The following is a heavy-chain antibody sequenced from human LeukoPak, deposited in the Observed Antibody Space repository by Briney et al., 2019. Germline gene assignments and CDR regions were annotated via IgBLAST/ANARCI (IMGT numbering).Heavy chain of an antibody. CDR1: GGSTSSYY. D-gene: IGHD5-18*01. CDR3: ARKGYTIGSFDY. V-gene: IGHV4-59*12. J-gene: IGHJ4*02. Sequence: SETLSLTCTVSGGSTSSYYWSWIRQPPGKGLEWIGEIYHSGSTNYNPSLKSRVTISVDKSKNQFSLKLSSVTAADTAVYYCARKGYTIGSFDYWGQGTLVTVSS. CDR2: IYHSGST.